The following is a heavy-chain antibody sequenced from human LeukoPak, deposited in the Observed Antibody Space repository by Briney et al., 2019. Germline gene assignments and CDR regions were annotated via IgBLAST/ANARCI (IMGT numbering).Heavy chain of an antibody. CDR3: ASSTSVFGRYDNPRISWFDP. V-gene: IGHV3-9*01. Sequence: GGSLRLSCAASGFTFDDYAMHWVRQAPGKGLEWVSGISWNSGSIGYADSVKGRFTISRDNAKNSLYLQMNSLRAEDTAVYYCASSTSVFGRYDNPRISWFDPWGQGTLVTVSS. J-gene: IGHJ5*02. D-gene: IGHD3-22*01. CDR1: GFTFDDYA. CDR2: ISWNSGSI.